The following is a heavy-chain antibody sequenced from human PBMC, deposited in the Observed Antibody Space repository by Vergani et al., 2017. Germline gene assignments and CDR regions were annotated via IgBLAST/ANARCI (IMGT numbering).Heavy chain of an antibody. CDR3: VKDRSGSPFWDAFDV. D-gene: IGHD1-26*01. J-gene: IGHJ3*01. Sequence: EVQLVESGGGLVQPGGSLRLSCSASGFTFNSYAMHWVRQAPGKGLEYVSVISSKGGSTYYADSVKGRFTISRDISKNTLYLQMSSLRAEDTAVYYCVKDRSGSPFWDAFDVWGQGTMVAVSS. V-gene: IGHV3-64D*06. CDR1: GFTFNSYA. CDR2: ISSKGGST.